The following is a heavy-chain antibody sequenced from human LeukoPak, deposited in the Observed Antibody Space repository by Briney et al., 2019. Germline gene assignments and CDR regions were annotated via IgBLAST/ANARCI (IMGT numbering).Heavy chain of an antibody. Sequence: GGSLRLSCAAAGFTFSSYAMHWVRQVAGKGLEWVSGISGSGESKFYADSVKGRFTVSRDNSKNTLYLQMNSLRVEDTAVYYCARGGYNWDADAGWFDPWGLGTLVTVSS. CDR1: GFTFSSYA. D-gene: IGHD1-20*01. V-gene: IGHV3-23*01. J-gene: IGHJ5*02. CDR2: ISGSGESK. CDR3: ARGGYNWDADAGWFDP.